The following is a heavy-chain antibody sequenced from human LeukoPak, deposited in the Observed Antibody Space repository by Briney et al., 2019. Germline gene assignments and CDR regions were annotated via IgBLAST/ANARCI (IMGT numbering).Heavy chain of an antibody. CDR1: GYTFTSYD. Sequence: GASVKVSCKASGYTFTSYDINWVRQATGQGLEWMGWMNPNSGNTGYAQKFQGRVTITRNTSISTAYMELSSLRSEDTAVYYCARGHPYLRYSSSSYNDYWGQGTLVTVSS. V-gene: IGHV1-8*03. D-gene: IGHD6-6*01. CDR2: MNPNSGNT. CDR3: ARGHPYLRYSSSSYNDY. J-gene: IGHJ4*02.